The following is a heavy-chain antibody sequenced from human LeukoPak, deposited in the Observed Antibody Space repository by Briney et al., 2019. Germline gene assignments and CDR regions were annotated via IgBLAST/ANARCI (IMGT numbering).Heavy chain of an antibody. J-gene: IGHJ6*03. D-gene: IGHD3-22*01. CDR2: INPSGGST. V-gene: IGHV1-46*01. CDR1: GYTFTSYY. CDR3: ARVSGTYDSSGLDMDV. Sequence: ASVKVSCKASGYTFTSYYMHWVRQAPGQGIEWRGMINPSGGSTSYAQKFQGRVTMTRDMSTSTVYMELSSLRSEDTAVYYCARVSGTYDSSGLDMDVWGKGTTVTVSS.